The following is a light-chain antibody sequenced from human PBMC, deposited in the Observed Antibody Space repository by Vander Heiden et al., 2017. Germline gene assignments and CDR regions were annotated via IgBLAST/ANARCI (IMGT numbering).Light chain of an antibody. V-gene: IGLV2-14*01. CDR1: ISDVGGYNY. CDR2: EVT. CDR3: GSYTSDTTLV. J-gene: IGLJ1*01. Sequence: QSALTQPASVSGSPGPSITISCTGTISDVGGYNYVSWYQQHPGKAPKLMIYEVTNRPSGVSTRFSGSKSGNTASLTISGLQAEDEADYYCGSYTSDTTLVFGAGTKVTVL.